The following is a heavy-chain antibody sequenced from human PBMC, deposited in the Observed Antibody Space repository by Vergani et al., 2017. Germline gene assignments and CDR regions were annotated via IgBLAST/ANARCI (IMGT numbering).Heavy chain of an antibody. D-gene: IGHD1-1*01. V-gene: IGHV3-11*05. Sequence: QVQLVESGGGLVKPGGSLRLSCAASGFTFSDYYMSWIRQAPGKGLEWVSYISSSSSYTNYADSVKGRFTIARDNAKNSLYLQMNSLRAEDTAVYYCARSLESALGQYYYYGMDVWGQGTTVTGSS. CDR3: ARSLESALGQYYYYGMDV. CDR2: ISSSSSYT. J-gene: IGHJ6*02. CDR1: GFTFSDYY.